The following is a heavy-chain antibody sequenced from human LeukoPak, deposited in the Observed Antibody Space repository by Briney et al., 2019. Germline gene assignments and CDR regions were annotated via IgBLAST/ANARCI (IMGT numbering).Heavy chain of an antibody. V-gene: IGHV3-23*01. Sequence: GGSLRFSCAASGFSFSTYSFSWVRQAPGKGLEWVSGISASGGDTFYADSVKGRFTISRDNSKNTLPLQMNSLRVEDTAIYYCAKDVRRCNGACTWGQGTLVTVSS. CDR1: GFSFSTYS. D-gene: IGHD2-8*01. J-gene: IGHJ5*02. CDR3: AKDVRRCNGACT. CDR2: ISASGGDT.